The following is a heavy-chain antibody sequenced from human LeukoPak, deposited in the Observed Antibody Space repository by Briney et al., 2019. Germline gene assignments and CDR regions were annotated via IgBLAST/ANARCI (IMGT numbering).Heavy chain of an antibody. CDR3: ASNYYDSSGYYPLDY. V-gene: IGHV3-30*04. CDR1: GFTFSSYA. CDR2: ISYDGSNK. Sequence: PGGSLRLSCAASGFTFSSYAMHWVRQAPGMGLEWVAVISYDGSNKYYADSVKGRFTISRDNSKNTLYLQMNSLRAEDTAVYYCASNYYDSSGYYPLDYWGQGTLVTVSS. D-gene: IGHD3-22*01. J-gene: IGHJ4*02.